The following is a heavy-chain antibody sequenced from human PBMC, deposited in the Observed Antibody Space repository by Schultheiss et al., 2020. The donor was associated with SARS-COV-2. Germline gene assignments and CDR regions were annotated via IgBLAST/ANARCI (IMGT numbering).Heavy chain of an antibody. CDR1: GFTFSSYS. J-gene: IGHJ4*02. V-gene: IGHV3-48*02. Sequence: GGSLRLSCAASGFTFSSYSMNWVRQAPGKGLEWVSYISSSSSTIYYADSVKGRFTISRDNAKNSLYLQMNSLRDKDTAVYYCARGCSGGSCYSKFDYWGQGTLVTVSS. CDR3: ARGCSGGSCYSKFDY. CDR2: ISSSSSTI. D-gene: IGHD2-15*01.